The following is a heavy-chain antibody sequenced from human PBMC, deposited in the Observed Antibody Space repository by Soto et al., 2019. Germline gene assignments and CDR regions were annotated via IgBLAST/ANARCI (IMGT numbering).Heavy chain of an antibody. CDR3: ARLVFNYDFESGDYNVNHYYGRYV. D-gene: IGHD3-3*01. V-gene: IGHV5-51*01. CDR2: IYPGDSDT. J-gene: IGHJ6*02. CDR1: GYKVSTWHNFTSYW. Sequence: GESLKISCMGSGYKVSTWHNFTSYWIAWVRQMPGEGLEWMGIIYPGDSDTRYSPSFQGQVTISADKSINSVYLQWSSLKASDTATYYCARLVFNYDFESGDYNVNHYYGRYVWGQGTTVTVSS.